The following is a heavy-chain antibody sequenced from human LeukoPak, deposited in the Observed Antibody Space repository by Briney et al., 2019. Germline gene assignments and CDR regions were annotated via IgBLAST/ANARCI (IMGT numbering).Heavy chain of an antibody. CDR2: IYYSGST. CDR1: GGSISSSSYY. CDR3: ARQGITIFGPFDP. J-gene: IGHJ5*02. Sequence: PSETLSLTCTVSGGSISSSSYYWGWIRQPPGKGLEWIGSIYYSGSTHYNPSLKSRVTISVDTSKNQFSLKLSSVTAADTAVYYCARQGITIFGPFDPWGQGTLVTVSS. V-gene: IGHV4-39*01. D-gene: IGHD3-3*01.